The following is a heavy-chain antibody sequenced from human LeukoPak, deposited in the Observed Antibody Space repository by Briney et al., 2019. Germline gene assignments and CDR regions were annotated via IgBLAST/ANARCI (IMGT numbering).Heavy chain of an antibody. CDR3: ARGRVSSSSWSSTYYYYFYMDV. Sequence: SETLSLICSVSGDSISMHYWSWIRQPPGKGLEWIGYIDHTGSTNYNPSLNSRVTISRDTSKNHFSLELSSVTAADTAVYFCARGRVSSSSWSSTYYYYFYMDVWGKGTTVTVSS. V-gene: IGHV4-59*11. CDR2: IDHTGST. D-gene: IGHD6-13*01. J-gene: IGHJ6*03. CDR1: GDSISMHY.